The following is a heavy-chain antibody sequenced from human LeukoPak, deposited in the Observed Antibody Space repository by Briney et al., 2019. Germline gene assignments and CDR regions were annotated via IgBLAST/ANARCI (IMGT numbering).Heavy chain of an antibody. CDR3: ARGGEMATITHYYYYMDV. CDR2: IIPIFGTA. CDR1: GGTFSSYA. J-gene: IGHJ6*03. D-gene: IGHD5-24*01. Sequence: GASVKVSCKASGGTFSSYAISWVRQAPGQGLEWMGGIIPIFGTANYAQKFQGRATITADESTSTAYMELSSLRSEDTAVYYCARGGEMATITHYYYYMDVWGKGTTVTISS. V-gene: IGHV1-69*13.